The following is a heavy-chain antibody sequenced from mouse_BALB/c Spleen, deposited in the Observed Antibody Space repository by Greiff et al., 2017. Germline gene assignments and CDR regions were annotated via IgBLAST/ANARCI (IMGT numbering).Heavy chain of an antibody. Sequence: QVQLQQSGAELAKPGASVKMSCKASGYTFTSYWMHWVKQRPGQGLEWIGYINPSTGYTEYNQKFKDKATLTADKSSSTAYMQLSSLTSEDSAVYYCAIGGAMDYWGQGTSVTVSS. J-gene: IGHJ4*01. CDR1: GYTFTSYW. V-gene: IGHV1-7*01. CDR2: INPSTGYT. CDR3: AIGGAMDY.